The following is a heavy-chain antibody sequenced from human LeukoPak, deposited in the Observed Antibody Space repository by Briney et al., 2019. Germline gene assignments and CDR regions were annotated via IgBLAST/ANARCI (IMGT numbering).Heavy chain of an antibody. J-gene: IGHJ4*02. CDR2: IKQDGSEE. V-gene: IGHV3-7*01. CDR1: GFTFSSYW. D-gene: IGHD6-6*01. CDR3: ARGPNSNWSGLDF. Sequence: GGSLRLSCAASGFTFSSYWMNWVRQAPGKGLEWVAIIKQDGSEEYYVDSVKGRFTVSRDNAKNTLYLQVNNLRAEDTAVYYCARGPNSNWSGLDFWGQGTLLTVSS.